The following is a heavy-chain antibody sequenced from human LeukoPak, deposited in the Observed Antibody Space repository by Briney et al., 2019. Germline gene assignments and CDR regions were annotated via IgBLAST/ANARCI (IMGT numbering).Heavy chain of an antibody. Sequence: SVKVSCKASGFTFTSSAVQWVRQARGQRLEWIGWIVVGSGNTNYAQKFQERVTITRDMSTSTAYMELSSPRSEDTAVYYCFYCSSTSCYTDYWGQGTLVTVSS. D-gene: IGHD2-2*02. V-gene: IGHV1-58*01. CDR2: IVVGSGNT. CDR1: GFTFTSSA. CDR3: FYCSSTSCYTDY. J-gene: IGHJ4*02.